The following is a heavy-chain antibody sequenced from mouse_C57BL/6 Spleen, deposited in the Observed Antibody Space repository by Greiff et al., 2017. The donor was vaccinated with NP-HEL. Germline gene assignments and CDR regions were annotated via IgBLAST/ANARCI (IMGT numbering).Heavy chain of an antibody. CDR2: ICSSGST. D-gene: IGHD1-1*01. V-gene: IGHV3-8*01. Sequence: EVKLMESGPGLAKPSQTLSLTCSVTGYSITSDSWNWIRKFPGNKLEYMGYICSSGSTYYNPTLKSRISMTGDTSKSQDYLQLNTVTTEDTAAYYCARGSSNAWYFDVWGTGTTVTVSS. J-gene: IGHJ1*03. CDR3: ARGSSNAWYFDV. CDR1: GYSITSDS.